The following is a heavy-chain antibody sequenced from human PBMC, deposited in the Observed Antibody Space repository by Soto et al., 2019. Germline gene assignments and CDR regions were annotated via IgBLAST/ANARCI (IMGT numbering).Heavy chain of an antibody. V-gene: IGHV1-8*01. Sequence: ASVKVSCKASGYTFTSYDINWVRQATGQGLEWMGWMNPNSGNTGYAQKFQGRVTMTRNTSISTAYLELSSLRSENTAVHYRARCAMGDRGATRCYNGLKVWDQRTTVAV. CDR2: MNPNSGNT. CDR3: ARCAMGDRGATRCYNGLKV. D-gene: IGHD5-12*01. CDR1: GYTFTSYD. J-gene: IGHJ6*02.